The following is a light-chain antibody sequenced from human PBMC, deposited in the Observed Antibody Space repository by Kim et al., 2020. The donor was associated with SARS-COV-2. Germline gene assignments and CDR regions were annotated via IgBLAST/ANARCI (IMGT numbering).Light chain of an antibody. Sequence: TQSPDTVSVSPGDRATLSCTTSEDVRGDVAWYQQRPGQAPRLLIYDASTRATDIPARISGSGSGTEFTLTITSLQSEDCAIYYCQKYHSRPPWTFGQGTKVDIK. J-gene: IGKJ1*01. CDR2: DAS. V-gene: IGKV3-15*01. CDR3: QKYHSRPPWT. CDR1: EDVRGD.